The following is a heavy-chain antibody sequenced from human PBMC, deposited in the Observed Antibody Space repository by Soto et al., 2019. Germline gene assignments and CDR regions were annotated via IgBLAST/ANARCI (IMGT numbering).Heavy chain of an antibody. Sequence: SETLSLTCTVSGGSISSGGYYWSWIRQHPGKGLEWIGYIYYSGSTYYNPSLKSRVTISLDTSKNQFSLKLSSVTAADTAVYYCAREDNGSYLSWGRGTLVTVSS. V-gene: IGHV4-31*03. J-gene: IGHJ5*02. CDR3: AREDNGSYLS. CDR2: IYYSGST. D-gene: IGHD1-26*01. CDR1: GGSISSGGYY.